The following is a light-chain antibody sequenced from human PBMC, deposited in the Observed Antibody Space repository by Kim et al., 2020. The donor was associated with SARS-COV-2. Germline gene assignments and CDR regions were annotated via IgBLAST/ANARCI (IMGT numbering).Light chain of an antibody. CDR1: QSVTSDY. CDR2: GAS. Sequence: EIVLTQSPGTLSLSPGDRATLSCRASQSVTSDYLGWYQQKPGQTPRLLVYGASSRATGIPDRFSGSGSGTDFTLTISSLEPEDLAVYYCQQYDRSPWTFGQGTKVDIK. J-gene: IGKJ1*01. V-gene: IGKV3-20*01. CDR3: QQYDRSPWT.